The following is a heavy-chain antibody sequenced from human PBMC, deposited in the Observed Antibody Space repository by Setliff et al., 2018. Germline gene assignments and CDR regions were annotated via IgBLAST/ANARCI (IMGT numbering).Heavy chain of an antibody. CDR1: GDSITSGSVY. D-gene: IGHD1-20*01. J-gene: IGHJ5*02. CDR3: ARYNSSAACFDL. CDR2: IFPTGTT. V-gene: IGHV4-61*02. Sequence: PSETLSLTCTVSGDSITSGSVYWSWIRQPAGKGLEWIGRIFPTGTTNYNPDLKSRVTMSVDTSKKRFSLMLRSVTAADTAFYYCARYNSSAACFDLWGPGTLVTVSS.